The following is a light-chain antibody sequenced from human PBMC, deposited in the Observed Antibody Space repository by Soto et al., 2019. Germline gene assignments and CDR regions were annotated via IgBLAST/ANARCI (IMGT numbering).Light chain of an antibody. CDR1: QGIRSW. V-gene: IGKV1D-16*01. CDR3: QQFKNYPIT. CDR2: AAS. J-gene: IGKJ5*01. Sequence: DIQMTQSPSSLSASVGDRVTITCRASQGIRSWLAWYQQKPGAAPKLLIYAASALHSGVPSRFSGSGSGTDFTLTISSLHPEDFAVYFCQQFKNYPITFGQGTRLEIK.